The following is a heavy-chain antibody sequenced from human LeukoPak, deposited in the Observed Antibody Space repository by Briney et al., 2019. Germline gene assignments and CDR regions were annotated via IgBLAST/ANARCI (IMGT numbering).Heavy chain of an antibody. J-gene: IGHJ4*02. V-gene: IGHV3-23*01. CDR3: AKDSYCSGGSCYWFDY. CDR1: GFTFSSYV. CDR2: ISGRGNST. D-gene: IGHD2-15*01. Sequence: PGGSLRLSCAASGFTFSSYVMSWVRQAPGKGLEWVSGISGRGNSTYYADSVKGRFTISRDISKNTLYLQMNSLRVEDTAVYCCAKDSYCSGGSCYWFDYWGQGTLVTVSS.